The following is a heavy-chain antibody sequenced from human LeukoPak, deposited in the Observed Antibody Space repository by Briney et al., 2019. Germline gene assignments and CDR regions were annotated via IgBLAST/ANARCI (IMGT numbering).Heavy chain of an antibody. CDR1: GDSISSGNYY. Sequence: SETLSLTCSVSGDSISSGNYYWGWIRQPPGKGLEWIGNLYYSGSTYYYPSFKSRVTMSVDTSKNQFSLKLSSVTAADTAVYYCARDPGYYGSGTRGAFDIWGQGTMVTVSS. V-gene: IGHV4-39*07. CDR3: ARDPGYYGSGTRGAFDI. D-gene: IGHD3-10*01. J-gene: IGHJ3*02. CDR2: LYYSGST.